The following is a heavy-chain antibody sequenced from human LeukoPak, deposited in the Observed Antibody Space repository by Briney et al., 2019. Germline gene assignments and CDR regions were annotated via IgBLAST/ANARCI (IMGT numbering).Heavy chain of an antibody. CDR3: ARDRWGDGSAYFDY. V-gene: IGHV1-2*02. CDR1: GYTFTDYL. J-gene: IGHJ4*02. CDR2: TNPSTGAT. D-gene: IGHD5-24*01. Sequence: ASVKVSCKASGYTFTDYLMHWVRLAPGQGLEWMGWTNPSTGATKCAQKFQGRVVMTRDTSISTVYMEMSRLRPDDTAVYFCARDRWGDGSAYFDYWGQGTLVTVSS.